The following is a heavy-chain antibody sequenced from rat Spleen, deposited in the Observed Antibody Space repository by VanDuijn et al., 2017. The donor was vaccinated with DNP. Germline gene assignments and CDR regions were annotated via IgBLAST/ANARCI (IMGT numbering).Heavy chain of an antibody. CDR3: ARGPNYGGDSDYFDY. D-gene: IGHD1-11*01. V-gene: IGHV3-1*01. CDR1: GYSITSNY. J-gene: IGHJ2*01. CDR2: ISFSGTT. Sequence: EVQLQESGPGLVKPSQSLSLTCSVTGYSITSNYWAWIRKFPGNKMEWMAYISFSGTTGYNPSLKSRVSITRVTSKNQFFLHLNSVTTEDTATYYCARGPNYGGDSDYFDYWGQGVMVTVSS.